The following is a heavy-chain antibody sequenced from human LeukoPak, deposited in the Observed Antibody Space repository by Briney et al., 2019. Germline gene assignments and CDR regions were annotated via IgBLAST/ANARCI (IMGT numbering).Heavy chain of an antibody. V-gene: IGHV3-48*01. CDR2: ISSSSSTI. CDR3: ARDSPFAGGVGVDY. Sequence: GGFLRLSCAASGFTFSSYSMNWVRQAPGKGLEWVSYISSSSSTIYYADSVKGRFTISRDNAKNSLYLQINSLRAEDTAVYYCARDSPFAGGVGVDYWGQGTLVTVSS. J-gene: IGHJ4*02. CDR1: GFTFSSYS. D-gene: IGHD3-3*01.